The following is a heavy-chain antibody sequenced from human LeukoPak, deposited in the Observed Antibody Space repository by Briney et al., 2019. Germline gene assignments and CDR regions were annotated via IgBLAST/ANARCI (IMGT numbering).Heavy chain of an antibody. V-gene: IGHV4-61*01. CDR3: ARDYTLVRGVIITYYYYGMDV. CDR2: IYYSGST. J-gene: IGHJ6*02. CDR1: GGSVSSGSYY. D-gene: IGHD3-10*01. Sequence: SETLSLTCTVSGGSVSSGSYYWSWIRQPPGKGLEWIGYIYYSGSTNYNPSLKSRVTISVDTSKNQFSLKLSSVTAADTAVYYCARDYTLVRGVIITYYYYGMDVWGQGTTVTVSS.